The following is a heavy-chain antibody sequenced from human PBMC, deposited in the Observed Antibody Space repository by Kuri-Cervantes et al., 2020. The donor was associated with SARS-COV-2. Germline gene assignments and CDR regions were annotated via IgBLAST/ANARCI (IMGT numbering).Heavy chain of an antibody. Sequence: ASVKVSCKASGYTFTSYYMHWVRQAPGQGLEWMGIINPSGGSTSYAQKFQGRVTMTRDTSTSTVYMELRSLRSEDTAVFYCARGGLRFLEWLPDYLDYWGQGTLVTVSS. CDR1: GYTFTSYY. V-gene: IGHV1-46*01. J-gene: IGHJ4*02. CDR3: ARGGLRFLEWLPDYLDY. D-gene: IGHD3-3*01. CDR2: INPSGGST.